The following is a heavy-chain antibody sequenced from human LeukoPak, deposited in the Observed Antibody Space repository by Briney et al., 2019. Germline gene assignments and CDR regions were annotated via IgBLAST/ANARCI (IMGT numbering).Heavy chain of an antibody. V-gene: IGHV1-2*06. CDR2: INPNSGDT. CDR3: ARDYCSSTSCLFDY. J-gene: IGHJ4*02. D-gene: IGHD2-2*01. CDR1: GYTFTGYH. Sequence: WASVKVSCKASGYTFTGYHMHWVRQAPGQGLEWMGRINPNSGDTNYAQKFQGGVTMTRDTSISTAYMELSRLRSDDTAVYYCARDYCSSTSCLFDYWGQGTLVTVSS.